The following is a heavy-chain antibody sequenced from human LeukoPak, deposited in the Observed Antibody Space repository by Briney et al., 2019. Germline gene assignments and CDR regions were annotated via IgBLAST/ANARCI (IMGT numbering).Heavy chain of an antibody. CDR2: ISAYNGNT. J-gene: IGHJ4*02. CDR3: ARSPPYYYDSSGVFDY. D-gene: IGHD3-22*01. Sequence: GASVKVSCKASGYTFTSYGISWVRQAPGQGLEWMGWISAYNGNTNYAHKLQGRVTMTTDTSTSTAYMELRSLRSDDTAVYYCARSPPYYYDSSGVFDYWGQGTLVTVSS. V-gene: IGHV1-18*01. CDR1: GYTFTSYG.